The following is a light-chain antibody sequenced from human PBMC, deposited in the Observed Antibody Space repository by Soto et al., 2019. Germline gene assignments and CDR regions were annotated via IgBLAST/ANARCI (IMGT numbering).Light chain of an antibody. Sequence: QSVLTQPTSASGTPGQRVSISCSGTNSNIGGNYVYWYQHVPGKAPKLLISLNNQRPSGVPDRSSGSKSGTSASLAISGLRSEDEAHYYCAAWDDSLSGLVFGGGTKPTVL. J-gene: IGLJ2*01. V-gene: IGLV1-47*02. CDR3: AAWDDSLSGLV. CDR2: LNN. CDR1: NSNIGGNY.